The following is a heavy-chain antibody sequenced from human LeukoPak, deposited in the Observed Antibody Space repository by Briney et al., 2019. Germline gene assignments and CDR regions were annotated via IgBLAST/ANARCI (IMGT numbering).Heavy chain of an antibody. J-gene: IGHJ3*02. CDR1: GFTFSSYA. V-gene: IGHV3-23*01. CDR3: AREPYSSSLGDAFDI. D-gene: IGHD6-6*01. CDR2: ISGSGGST. Sequence: GGSLRLSCAASGFTFSSYAMSWVRQAPGKGLEWVSAISGSGGSTYYADSVKGRFTISRDNAKNSLYLQMNSLRAEDTAVYYCAREPYSSSLGDAFDIWGQGTMVTVSS.